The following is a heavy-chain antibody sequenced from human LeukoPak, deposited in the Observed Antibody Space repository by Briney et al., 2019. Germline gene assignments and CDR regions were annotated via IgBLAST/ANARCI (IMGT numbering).Heavy chain of an antibody. J-gene: IGHJ4*02. CDR1: GYTFASYG. CDR2: ISAYNGNT. D-gene: IGHD4-17*01. Sequence: ASVKVSCKASGYTFASYGISWVRQAPGQGLEWMGWISAYNGNTNYAQKPQGRVTMTTDTSTSTAYMELRSLRSDDTAVYYCVRGHRLYGASQVHDYWGQGTLVTVSS. V-gene: IGHV1-18*01. CDR3: VRGHRLYGASQVHDY.